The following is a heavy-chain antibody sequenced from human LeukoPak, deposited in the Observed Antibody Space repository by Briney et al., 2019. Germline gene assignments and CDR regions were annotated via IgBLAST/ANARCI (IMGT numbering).Heavy chain of an antibody. CDR3: ARVFGSPDAFDI. Sequence: GGSLRLSCAASGFTFSSYWMSWVRQAPGKGLEWVANIKQDGSEKYCMDSVKGRFTISRDNAKNSLYLQMNSLRAEDTAVYYCARVFGSPDAFDIWGQGTMVTVSS. CDR1: GFTFSSYW. CDR2: IKQDGSEK. J-gene: IGHJ3*02. V-gene: IGHV3-7*01. D-gene: IGHD1-26*01.